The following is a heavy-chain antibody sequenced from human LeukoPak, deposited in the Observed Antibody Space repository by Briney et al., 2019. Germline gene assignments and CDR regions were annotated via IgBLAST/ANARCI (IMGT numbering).Heavy chain of an antibody. J-gene: IGHJ6*03. CDR2: ISSGSSYI. CDR3: TRDVRLRHKYYYMDV. V-gene: IGHV3-21*01. CDR1: GFTVSSNY. Sequence: GGSLRLSCAASGFTVSSNYMSWVRQAPGKGLEWVSSISSGSSYIYYADSVKGRFTISRDNAKNSLYLQMNSLRAEDTAVYYCTRDVRLRHKYYYMDVWGKGTTVTVSS. D-gene: IGHD4-17*01.